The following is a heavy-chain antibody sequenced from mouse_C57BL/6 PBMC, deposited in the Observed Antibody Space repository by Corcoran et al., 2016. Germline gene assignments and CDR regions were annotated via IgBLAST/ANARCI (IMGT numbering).Heavy chain of an antibody. CDR3: ARYGNYVEFAY. J-gene: IGHJ3*01. V-gene: IGHV1-26*01. CDR1: GYTFTDYY. D-gene: IGHD2-1*01. CDR2: IKPNNGGT. Sequence: EVQLQQSGPELVKPGASVKISCKASGYTFTDYYMNWVKQSNGKSREWIGDIKPNNGGTSYNQKCKGKSTLTVDKSSSTAYMELRSLTSEDSAVYYCARYGNYVEFAYWGQGTLVTVSA.